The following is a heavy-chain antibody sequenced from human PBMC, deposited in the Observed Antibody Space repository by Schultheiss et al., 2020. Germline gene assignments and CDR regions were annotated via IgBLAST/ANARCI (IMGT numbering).Heavy chain of an antibody. CDR2: ISSSSSYI. D-gene: IGHD2-8*01. J-gene: IGHJ6*02. V-gene: IGHV3-21*04. CDR3: AKDLVLMVYATTWGLYGMDV. CDR1: GFTFSSYS. Sequence: GGSLRLSCAASGFTFSSYSMNWVRQAPGKGLEWVSSISSSSSYIYYADSVKGRFTISRDNAKNSLYLQMNSLRVEDTALYYCAKDLVLMVYATTWGLYGMDVWGQGTTVTVSS.